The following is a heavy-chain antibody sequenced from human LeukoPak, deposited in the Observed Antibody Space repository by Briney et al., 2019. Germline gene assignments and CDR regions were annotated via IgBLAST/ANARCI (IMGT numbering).Heavy chain of an antibody. J-gene: IGHJ4*02. CDR2: ISWKSGTI. D-gene: IGHD5-24*01. Sequence: GGSLRLSCAASGFTFDEYTMHWVRQAPGKGLEWVSGISWKSGTIGYADSVKGRFTISRDNAKNSLYLQMNGLRVEDMALYYCVKARRDGYNSWGIFDYWGQGTLVTVSS. CDR3: VKARRDGYNSWGIFDY. CDR1: GFTFDEYT. V-gene: IGHV3-9*03.